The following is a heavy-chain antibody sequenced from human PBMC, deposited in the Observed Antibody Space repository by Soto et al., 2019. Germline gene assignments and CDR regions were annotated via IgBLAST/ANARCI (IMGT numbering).Heavy chain of an antibody. D-gene: IGHD2-2*01. CDR1: GFTFSSYA. J-gene: IGHJ4*02. Sequence: GGSLRLSCAAPGFTFSSYAMTWVRQAPGKGLEWVSAISGSGASGGGTYYADSVKGRFTISRDNSKNTVYLQMNNLRAEDTAVYFCAKPGRYCSSTSCYYYFDYWGQGTLVTVSS. CDR2: ISGSGASGGGT. V-gene: IGHV3-23*01. CDR3: AKPGRYCSSTSCYYYFDY.